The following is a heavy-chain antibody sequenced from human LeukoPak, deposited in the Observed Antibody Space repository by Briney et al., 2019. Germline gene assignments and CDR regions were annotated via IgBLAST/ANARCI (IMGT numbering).Heavy chain of an antibody. CDR3: AKDRDWHLDY. J-gene: IGHJ4*02. CDR2: ISYDGSNK. V-gene: IGHV3-30*18. D-gene: IGHD3/OR15-3a*01. Sequence: PGRSLRLSCAASGFTSSSYGMRWARQAPGKGLEWVAVISYDGSNKYYAASVKGRFTISRDNSKNTLYLQMNSLRAEDTAVYYCAKDRDWHLDYWGQGTLVTVSS. CDR1: GFTSSSYG.